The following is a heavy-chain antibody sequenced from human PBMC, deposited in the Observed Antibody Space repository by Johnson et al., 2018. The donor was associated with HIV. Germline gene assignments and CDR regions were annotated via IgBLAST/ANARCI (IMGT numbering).Heavy chain of an antibody. Sequence: VQLVESGGGLVQPGRSLRLSCVVSGFTFSSYGMHWVRQAPGKGLEWVAVIWYDGSNKYYADSVKGRFTISRDNSKNTLYLQMNSLRAEETAVYYCARAPERRGAFDIWGQGTMVTVSS. J-gene: IGHJ3*02. CDR3: ARAPERRGAFDI. V-gene: IGHV3-33*01. CDR1: GFTFSSYG. D-gene: IGHD1-1*01. CDR2: IWYDGSNK.